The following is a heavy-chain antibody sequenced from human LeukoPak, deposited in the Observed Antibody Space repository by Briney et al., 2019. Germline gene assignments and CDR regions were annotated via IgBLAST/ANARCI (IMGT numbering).Heavy chain of an antibody. CDR1: GGSISNYF. D-gene: IGHD3-22*01. V-gene: IGHV4-59*12. CDR3: ARVRRVVGSFDY. CDR2: IYDSGST. J-gene: IGHJ4*02. Sequence: SETLTLTCTVSGGSISNYFWSWIRQPPGKGLEWVGYIYDSGSTYYNPSLKSRIFISIDTSQNQFSLRLSSVTAADTAVYYCARVRRVVGSFDYWGQGTRVTVSS.